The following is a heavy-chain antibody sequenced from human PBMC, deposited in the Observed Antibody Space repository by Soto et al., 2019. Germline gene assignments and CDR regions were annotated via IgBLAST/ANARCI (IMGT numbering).Heavy chain of an antibody. CDR3: ARGYFAAAGPNWFDP. Sequence: GSLRLSCAASVFTVSSNYMSWVRQAPGKGLEWVSVIYSGGSTYYADSVKGRFTISRDNSKNTLYLQMNSLRAEDTAVYYCARGYFAAAGPNWFDPWGQGTLVTVSS. D-gene: IGHD6-13*01. J-gene: IGHJ5*02. CDR1: VFTVSSNY. V-gene: IGHV3-66*01. CDR2: IYSGGST.